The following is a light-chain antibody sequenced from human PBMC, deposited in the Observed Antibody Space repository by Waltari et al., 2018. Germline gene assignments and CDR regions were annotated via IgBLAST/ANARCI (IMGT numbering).Light chain of an antibody. V-gene: IGLV2-23*02. Sequence: QSALTQPASVSGSPGQSITISCTGTSSDVGSYNLVSWYQQYPGKAPKLMIYEVSKRPSVFSNRFSGSKSGNTASLTISGLQAEEEADYYCCSYAGSSTPYVFGTGTKVTVL. CDR2: EVS. CDR1: SSDVGSYNL. CDR3: CSYAGSSTPYV. J-gene: IGLJ1*01.